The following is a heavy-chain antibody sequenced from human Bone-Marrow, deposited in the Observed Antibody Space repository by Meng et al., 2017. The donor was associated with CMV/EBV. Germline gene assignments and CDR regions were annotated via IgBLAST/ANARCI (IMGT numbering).Heavy chain of an antibody. CDR3: ARGYPFGSGYPYGMDV. Sequence: ASVKVSCKASGYTFTSYAMHWVRQAPGQRLEWMGWSNAGNGNTKYSQEFQGRVTITRDTSASTAYMELSSLRSEDTAVYYCARGYPFGSGYPYGMDVWGQGTTVTVSS. CDR1: GYTFTSYA. CDR2: SNAGNGNT. J-gene: IGHJ6*02. D-gene: IGHD3-3*01. V-gene: IGHV1-3*02.